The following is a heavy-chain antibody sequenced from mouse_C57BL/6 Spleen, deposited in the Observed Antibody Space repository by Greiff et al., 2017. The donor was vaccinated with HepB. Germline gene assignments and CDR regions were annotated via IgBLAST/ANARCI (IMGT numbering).Heavy chain of an antibody. Sequence: DVKLVESEGGLVQPGSSMKLSCTASGFTFSDYYMAWVRQVPEKGLEWVANINYDGSSTYYLDSLKSRFIISRDNAKNILYLQMSSLKSEDTATYYCARDGTEAMDYWGQGTSVTVSS. CDR1: GFTFSDYY. J-gene: IGHJ4*01. CDR2: INYDGSST. CDR3: ARDGTEAMDY. V-gene: IGHV5-16*01. D-gene: IGHD4-1*01.